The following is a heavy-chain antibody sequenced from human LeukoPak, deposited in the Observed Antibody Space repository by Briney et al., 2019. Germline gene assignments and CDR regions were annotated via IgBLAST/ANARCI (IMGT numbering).Heavy chain of an antibody. V-gene: IGHV3-21*01. CDR2: ISSSSSYI. CDR3: ARDSPRGELRAFDI. CDR1: GFTFSSYS. J-gene: IGHJ3*02. D-gene: IGHD1-26*01. Sequence: GGSLRLSCAASGFTFSSYSMNWVRQAPGKGLEWVSSISSSSSYIYYADSVKGRFTISRDNAKNSLYLQMNSLRAEDTAVYYCARDSPRGELRAFDIWGQGTMVTVSS.